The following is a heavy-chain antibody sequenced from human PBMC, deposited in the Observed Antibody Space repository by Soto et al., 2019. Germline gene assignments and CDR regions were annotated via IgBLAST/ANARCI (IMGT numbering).Heavy chain of an antibody. CDR3: ARDLPPVDY. Sequence: QIQLVQSGAEVKKLGASVKVSCKASGYTFSSYHITWVRQAPGQGLEWMGWISAYNGNTNYAQNLQGRVTMTTDPSTSTAYMELRSLRSDDTAVYYCARDLPPVDYWGQGTLVTVSS. CDR2: ISAYNGNT. CDR1: GYTFSSYH. J-gene: IGHJ4*02. V-gene: IGHV1-18*01.